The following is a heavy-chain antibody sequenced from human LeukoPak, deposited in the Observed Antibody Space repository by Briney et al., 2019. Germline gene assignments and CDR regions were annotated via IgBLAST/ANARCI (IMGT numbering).Heavy chain of an antibody. CDR1: GGSISSSSYY. Sequence: KASETLSLTCTVSGGSISSSSYYWGWIRQPPGKGLEWIGSIYYSGSTYYNPSLKSRVTISVDTSKNQFSLKLSSVTAADTAVYYCAGRSWLRLINDYWGQGTLVTVSS. CDR2: IYYSGST. CDR3: AGRSWLRLINDY. D-gene: IGHD5-12*01. J-gene: IGHJ4*02. V-gene: IGHV4-39*01.